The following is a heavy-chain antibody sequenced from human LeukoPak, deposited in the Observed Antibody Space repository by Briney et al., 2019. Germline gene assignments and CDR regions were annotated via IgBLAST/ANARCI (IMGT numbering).Heavy chain of an antibody. CDR1: GGSFSGYY. CDR2: INHSGST. V-gene: IGHV4-34*01. Sequence: SETLSLTCAVYGGSFSGYYWSWIRQPPGKGLEWIGEINHSGSTNYNPSLKSRVIVSVDTSKNQFSLKLSSVTAADTAVYYCAREVYYDSSGYYSRDAFDIWGQGTMVTVSS. CDR3: AREVYYDSSGYYSRDAFDI. D-gene: IGHD3-22*01. J-gene: IGHJ3*02.